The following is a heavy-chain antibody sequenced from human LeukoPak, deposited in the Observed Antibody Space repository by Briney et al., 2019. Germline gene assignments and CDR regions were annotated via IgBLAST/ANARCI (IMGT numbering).Heavy chain of an antibody. Sequence: GGSLRLSCAASGFTFSSYSMNWVRQAPRKGLECVSYISGSSSTIYYADSVKGRFTIARDNAKNSLYLQMNRLRDEDTAVYYCAIPTTVTPFDYWGQGTLVTVSS. J-gene: IGHJ4*02. V-gene: IGHV3-48*02. CDR3: AIPTTVTPFDY. D-gene: IGHD4-17*01. CDR2: ISGSSSTI. CDR1: GFTFSSYS.